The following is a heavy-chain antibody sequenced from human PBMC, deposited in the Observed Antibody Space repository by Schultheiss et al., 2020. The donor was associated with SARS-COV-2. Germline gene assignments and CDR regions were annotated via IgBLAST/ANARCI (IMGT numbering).Heavy chain of an antibody. CDR2: VMHDGSAT. D-gene: IGHD6-13*01. V-gene: IGHV3-74*01. J-gene: IGHJ4*02. CDR3: AKSSIAAAGTGTGYDY. CDR1: GFTFSSYW. Sequence: GGSLRLSCAASGFTFSSYWMHWVRQAPGKGLVWVSRVMHDGSATNYADSVKGRFTISRDNAKSILYLQMNSLRAEDTAVYYCAKSSIAAAGTGTGYDYWGQGTLVTVSS.